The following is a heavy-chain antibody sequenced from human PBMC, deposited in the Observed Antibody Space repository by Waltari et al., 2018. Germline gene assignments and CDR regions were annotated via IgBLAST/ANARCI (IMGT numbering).Heavy chain of an antibody. CDR2: IAHSGST. D-gene: IGHD2-21*01. Sequence: QVQLQESGPGLVKPSETLSLTCAVSGYSISSGSYWGRLRPPPGKGLEWSGSIAHSGSTYYHPSLKSRVTISVDTSKNQFSLKLSSVTAADTAVYYCARVQLRPAYYFAYWGQGTLVTVSS. CDR1: GYSISSGSY. CDR3: ARVQLRPAYYFAY. V-gene: IGHV4-38-2*01. J-gene: IGHJ4*02.